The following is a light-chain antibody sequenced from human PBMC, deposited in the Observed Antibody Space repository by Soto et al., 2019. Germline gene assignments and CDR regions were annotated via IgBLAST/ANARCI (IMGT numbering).Light chain of an antibody. CDR1: QSVHNY. CDR3: QQYSSSPSIT. V-gene: IGKV3-20*01. J-gene: IGKJ5*01. CDR2: GAS. Sequence: EIVLTQSPATLSLSPGYISALSCKASQSVHNYLAWYQQRPGQAPRLLIYGASTRAAGIPARFSGSGSGTDFTLTISRLETEDFAVYYCQQYSSSPSITFGQGTRLEIK.